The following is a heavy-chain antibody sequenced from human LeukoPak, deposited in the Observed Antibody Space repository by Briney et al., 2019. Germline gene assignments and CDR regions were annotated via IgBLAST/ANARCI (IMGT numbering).Heavy chain of an antibody. CDR1: GGSISSSSYY. J-gene: IGHJ4*02. V-gene: IGHV4-39*07. Sequence: PSETLSLTCTVSGGSISSSSYYWGWIRQPPGKGLEWIGSIYYSGSTYYNPSLKSRVTISVDTSKNQFSLKLSSVTAADTAVYYCASRDYGGNDEADYWGQGTLVTVPS. D-gene: IGHD4-23*01. CDR2: IYYSGST. CDR3: ASRDYGGNDEADY.